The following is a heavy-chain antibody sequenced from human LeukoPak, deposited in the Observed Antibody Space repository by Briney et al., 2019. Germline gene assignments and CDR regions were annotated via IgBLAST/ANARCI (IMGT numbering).Heavy chain of an antibody. CDR3: TRGYAIGIRIQDSDS. Sequence: ASVKVSCKTSRGTFSSYAISWVRQAPGQGLEWMGGFVPLFATTTYAQKFQGRVTITADESSRTAYMDLSSLRSEDTAVYYCTRGYAIGIRIQDSDSWGQGTLVTVSS. D-gene: IGHD2-8*01. J-gene: IGHJ4*02. CDR1: RGTFSSYA. CDR2: FVPLFATT. V-gene: IGHV1-69*13.